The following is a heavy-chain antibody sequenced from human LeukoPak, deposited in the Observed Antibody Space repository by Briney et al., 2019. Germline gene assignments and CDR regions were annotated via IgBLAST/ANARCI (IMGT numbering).Heavy chain of an antibody. V-gene: IGHV1-18*01. CDR3: ARGTRRTGTPTFDP. D-gene: IGHD1-7*01. Sequence: ASVTVSCKASGYTFTSYGISWVRQAPGQGLEWMGWISAYNGNTNYAQKFQGRVTMTRDTSTSTVYMELSSLRSEDTAVYYCARGTRRTGTPTFDPWGQGTLSPSPQ. J-gene: IGHJ5*02. CDR2: ISAYNGNT. CDR1: GYTFTSYG.